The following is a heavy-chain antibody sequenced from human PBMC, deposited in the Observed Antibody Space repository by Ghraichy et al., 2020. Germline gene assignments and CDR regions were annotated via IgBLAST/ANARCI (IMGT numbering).Heavy chain of an antibody. CDR3: ARGKRGSYYGAIFDY. CDR1: GGSFSGYY. D-gene: IGHD1-26*01. CDR2: INHSGST. J-gene: IGHJ4*02. Sequence: SETLSLTCAVYGGSFSGYYWSWIRQPPGKGLEWIGEINHSGSTNYNPSLKSRVTISVDTSKNQFSLKLSSVTAADTAVYYCARGKRGSYYGAIFDYWGQGTLVTVSS. V-gene: IGHV4-34*01.